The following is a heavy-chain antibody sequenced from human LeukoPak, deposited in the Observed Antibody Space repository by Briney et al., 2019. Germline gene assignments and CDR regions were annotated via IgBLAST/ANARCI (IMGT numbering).Heavy chain of an antibody. CDR1: GYPLHDYA. V-gene: IGHV3-43*02. CDR2: ISGDGSNS. Sequence: PGGTLRLSCAVSGYPLHDYAIHWVRHPPAKGLEGVILISGDGSNSYYADYGKVRFTMSRDKSKNSLYLQMNSLRTEDTALYYCARGKGFDSWGQGTLVTVSS. CDR3: ARGKGFDS. J-gene: IGHJ4*02.